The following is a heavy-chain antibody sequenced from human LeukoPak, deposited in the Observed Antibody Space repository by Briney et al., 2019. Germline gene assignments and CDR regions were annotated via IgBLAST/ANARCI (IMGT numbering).Heavy chain of an antibody. D-gene: IGHD2-2*01. V-gene: IGHV1-24*01. CDR2: FDPEDGET. CDR1: GYTLTELS. J-gene: IGHJ3*02. CDR3: ATAMDLDAFDI. Sequence: ASVKVSCKVTGYTLTELSMHWVRQAPGKGLEWMGGFDPEDGETIYAQKFQGRVTMTEDTSTDTAYMELSSLRSGDTAVYYCATAMDLDAFDIWGQGTMVTVSS.